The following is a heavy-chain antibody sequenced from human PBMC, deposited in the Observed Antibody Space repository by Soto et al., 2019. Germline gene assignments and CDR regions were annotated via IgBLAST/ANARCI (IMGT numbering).Heavy chain of an antibody. CDR2: ISGSGSGVSK. CDR1: GFTFTNYA. CDR3: AKDREHNRNYVFDY. Sequence: EVQLLESGGGLVQPGGSLRLSCAASGFTFTNYAMTWVRQAPGKGLEWVSMISGSGSGVSKNYADPVKGRFTVSRANSKNTLYLQMISLRAEYTAVYYCAKDREHNRNYVFDYWGQGTLVTVSS. D-gene: IGHD1-7*01. J-gene: IGHJ4*02. V-gene: IGHV3-23*01.